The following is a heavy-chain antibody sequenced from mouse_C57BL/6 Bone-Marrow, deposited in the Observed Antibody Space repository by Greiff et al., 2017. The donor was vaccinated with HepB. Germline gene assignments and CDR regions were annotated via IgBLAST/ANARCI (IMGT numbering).Heavy chain of an antibody. V-gene: IGHV5-9*01. CDR3: ARHGPWFAY. Sequence: EVKLVESGGGLVKPGGSLKLSCAASGFTFSSYTMSWVRQTPEKRLEWVATISGGGGNTYYPDSVKGRFTISRDNAKNTLYLQMSSLRSEDTALYYCARHGPWFAYWGQGTLVTVSA. CDR2: ISGGGGNT. J-gene: IGHJ3*01. CDR1: GFTFSSYT.